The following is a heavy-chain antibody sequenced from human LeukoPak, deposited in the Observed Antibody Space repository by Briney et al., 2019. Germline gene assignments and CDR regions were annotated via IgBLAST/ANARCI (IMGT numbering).Heavy chain of an antibody. CDR2: IYSGGST. V-gene: IGHV3-66*02. J-gene: IGHJ4*02. CDR3: ARGPPGDY. CDR1: GFTFSSYS. Sequence: GGSLRLSCAASGFTFSSYSMNWVRQAPGKGLEWVSVIYSGGSTYYADPVKGRFTISRDNSKNTLYLQMNSLRTEDTAVYYCARGPPGDYWGQGTLVTVSS.